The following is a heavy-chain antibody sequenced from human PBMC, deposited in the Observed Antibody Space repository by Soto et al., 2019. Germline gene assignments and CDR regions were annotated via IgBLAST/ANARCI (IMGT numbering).Heavy chain of an antibody. V-gene: IGHV1-69*01. Sequence: QVQLVQSGAEVKKPGSSVKVSCKASGGTFSSYAISWVRQAPGQGLEWMGGIIPIFGTANYAQKFQGRVTITADESTSTAYMELSSLRSEDTAVYYCARFLGGPQEYYYYYYGMDVWDQGTTVTVSS. CDR1: GGTFSSYA. D-gene: IGHD3-16*01. CDR2: IIPIFGTA. J-gene: IGHJ6*02. CDR3: ARFLGGPQEYYYYYYGMDV.